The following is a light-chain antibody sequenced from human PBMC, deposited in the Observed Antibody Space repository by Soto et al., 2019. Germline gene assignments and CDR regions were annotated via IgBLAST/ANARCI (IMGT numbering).Light chain of an antibody. CDR3: SSYTGTNNVV. V-gene: IGLV2-8*01. CDR2: EVT. CDR1: TSDVKTYNY. Sequence: QSALTQPPSASGSPGQSVTISCTGTTSDVKTYNYVSWYQQHPGKAPKLLIYEVTKRPSGVPDRFSGSKSGNSASLTVSGLRAEDEAHYYCSSYTGTNNVVFGGGTKLTVL. J-gene: IGLJ2*01.